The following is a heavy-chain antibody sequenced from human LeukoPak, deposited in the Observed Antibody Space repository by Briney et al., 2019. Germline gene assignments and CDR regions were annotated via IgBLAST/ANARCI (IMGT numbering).Heavy chain of an antibody. CDR1: GGSFSGYY. CDR3: GRGLIWLRYFDY. J-gene: IGHJ4*02. D-gene: IGHD5-12*01. CDR2: INHSGST. Sequence: PSETLSLTCAVYGGSFSGYYWSWIRQPPGKGLEWIGEINHSGSTNYNPSLKSRVTISVDTSKNQFSLKLSSVTAADTAVYYCGRGLIWLRYFDYWGQGTLVTVSS. V-gene: IGHV4-34*01.